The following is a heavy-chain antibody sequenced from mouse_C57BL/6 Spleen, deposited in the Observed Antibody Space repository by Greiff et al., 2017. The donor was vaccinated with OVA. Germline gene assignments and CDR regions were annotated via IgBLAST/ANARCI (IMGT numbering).Heavy chain of an antibody. V-gene: IGHV1-74*01. CDR2: IHPSDGDT. D-gene: IGHD2-1*01. Sequence: QVQLQQPGAELVKPGASVKVSCKASGYTFTSYWMHWVKQRPGQGLEWIGRIHPSDGDTNYNQKFKGKATLTVDKSSSTAYMQLSSLTSEDSAVYYCAIPGDYGNFGKFGYWGQGTTLTVSS. CDR1: GYTFTSYW. CDR3: AIPGDYGNFGKFGY. J-gene: IGHJ2*01.